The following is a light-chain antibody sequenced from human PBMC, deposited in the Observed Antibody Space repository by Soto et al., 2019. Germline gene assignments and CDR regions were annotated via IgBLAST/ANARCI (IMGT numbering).Light chain of an antibody. CDR2: DAS. J-gene: IGKJ2*01. Sequence: EIVLTQSPATLSLSPGERAILSCRASQSVSSYLAWYQQKPGQTPRLLIYDASNRATGIPARFSGSGSGTDFTLTISSLEPEDFAVYYCQQRSSWPRTFGQGTKLEIK. CDR1: QSVSSY. V-gene: IGKV3-11*01. CDR3: QQRSSWPRT.